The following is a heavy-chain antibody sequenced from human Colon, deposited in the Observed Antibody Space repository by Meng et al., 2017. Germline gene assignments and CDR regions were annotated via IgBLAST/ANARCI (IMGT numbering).Heavy chain of an antibody. CDR2: IYHSGNT. D-gene: IGHD2-2*01. J-gene: IGHJ5*02. V-gene: IGHV4-30-2*01. CDR1: GDSISSGFYS. CDR3: ARGSSTTFNWFDP. Sequence: QLQLQESGSGLVKPSQTLSLSFAVAGDSISSGFYSWNWIRQPPGKGLEWIGSIYHSGNTYYNPSLKSRVTISLDMSKSHFSLKLASVTAADTAIYYCARGSSTTFNWFDPWGQGALVTVSS.